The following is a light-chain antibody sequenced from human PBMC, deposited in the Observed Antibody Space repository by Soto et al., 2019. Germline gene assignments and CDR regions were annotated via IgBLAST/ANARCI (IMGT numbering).Light chain of an antibody. CDR3: QKRSNWPLT. CDR1: QSVSSY. CDR2: DES. J-gene: IGKJ4*01. Sequence: EIVLTQSPATLSLSPGERATLSCRASQSVSSYLAWYQQKPGQAPRIIIFDESNRATGIPDRFSGSGSGTDLNLTISRLEPEDFAVYYCQKRSNWPLTFGGGTKVDIK. V-gene: IGKV3-11*01.